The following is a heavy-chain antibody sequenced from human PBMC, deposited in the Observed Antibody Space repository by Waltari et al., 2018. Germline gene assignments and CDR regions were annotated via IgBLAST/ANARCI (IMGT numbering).Heavy chain of an antibody. CDR3: ARDAVGATSADAFDI. D-gene: IGHD1-26*01. CDR2: INAGNGNT. CDR1: GGTFSSYA. V-gene: IGHV1-3*03. Sequence: QVQLVQSGAEVKKPGSSVKVSCKASGGTFSSYAISWVRQAPGQRLEWMGWINAGNGNTKYSQEFQGRVTITRDTSASTAYMELSSLGSEDMAVYYCARDAVGATSADAFDIWGQGTMVTVSS. J-gene: IGHJ3*02.